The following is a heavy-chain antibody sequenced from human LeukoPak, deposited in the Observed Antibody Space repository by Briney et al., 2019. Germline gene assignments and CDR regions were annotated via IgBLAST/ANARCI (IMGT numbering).Heavy chain of an antibody. CDR1: GFTFSSYA. CDR3: ARAYSSSWYHYYYYGMDV. V-gene: IGHV3-33*08. CDR2: RWYDGSNK. Sequence: PGGSLRLSCAASGFTFSSYAMSWVRQAPGKGLEWVAVRWYDGSNKYYADSVKGRFTISRDNSKNTLYLQMNSLRAEDTAVYYCARAYSSSWYHYYYYGMDVWGQGTTVTVSS. D-gene: IGHD6-13*01. J-gene: IGHJ6*02.